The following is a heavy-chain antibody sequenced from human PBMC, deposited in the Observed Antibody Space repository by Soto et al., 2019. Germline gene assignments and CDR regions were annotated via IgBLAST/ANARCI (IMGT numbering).Heavy chain of an antibody. D-gene: IGHD3-16*01. J-gene: IGHJ5*02. CDR3: AHRPITFMASWFDP. V-gene: IGHV2-5*02. Sequence: GSGPTLVNPAPPLTLTCTFSGFSLSTSGAAVGWLRQPPGKAPEWLALVYWDDDKRYSPSLKSRLTITQDTSKNQVVLTMTNMEPVDTATYYCAHRPITFMASWFDPWGQGIPGHRLL. CDR2: VYWDDDK. CDR1: GFSLSTSGAA.